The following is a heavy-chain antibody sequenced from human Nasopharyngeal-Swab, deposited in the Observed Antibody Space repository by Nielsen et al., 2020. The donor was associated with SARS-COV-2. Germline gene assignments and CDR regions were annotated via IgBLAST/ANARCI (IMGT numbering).Heavy chain of an antibody. Sequence: SETLSLTCTVSGGSISSYYWSWIRQPPGKGLEWIGYIYYSGSTNYNPSLKSRVTISVDTSKHQFSLKLTSVTAADKAVYYCARDRVVLWFEEPMSDAFDNWGQGTMVTVSS. CDR1: GGSISSYY. D-gene: IGHD3-10*01. V-gene: IGHV4-59*01. J-gene: IGHJ3*02. CDR2: IYYSGST. CDR3: ARDRVVLWFEEPMSDAFDN.